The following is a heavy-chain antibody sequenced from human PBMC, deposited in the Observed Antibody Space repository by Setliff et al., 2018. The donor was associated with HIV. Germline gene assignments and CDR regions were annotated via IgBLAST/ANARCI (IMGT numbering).Heavy chain of an antibody. Sequence: PSETLSLTCTVSGGSISSDTFYWSWIRQPAGKGLEWIGHVYARGNTNYNPSLKSRVTISVDTSKSQFSLKLSSVTAADTAVYYCARGIAARRKGGYYYYMDVWGKGTTVTVSS. CDR3: ARGIAARRKGGYYYYMDV. CDR1: GGSISSDTFY. CDR2: VYARGNT. D-gene: IGHD6-6*01. V-gene: IGHV4-61*09. J-gene: IGHJ6*03.